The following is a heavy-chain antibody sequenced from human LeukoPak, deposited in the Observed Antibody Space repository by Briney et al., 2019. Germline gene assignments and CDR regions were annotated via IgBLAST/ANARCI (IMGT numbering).Heavy chain of an antibody. CDR1: GFTFRSYS. Sequence: PGGSLRLSCAASGFTFRSYSMNWVRQAPGKGLEWVSSISSSSSYIYYADSVKGRFTISRDNAKNSLYLQMNSLRAEDTAVYYCAKEIAAAPLNWFDPWGQGTLVTVSS. V-gene: IGHV3-21*04. CDR2: ISSSSSYI. CDR3: AKEIAAAPLNWFDP. D-gene: IGHD6-13*01. J-gene: IGHJ5*02.